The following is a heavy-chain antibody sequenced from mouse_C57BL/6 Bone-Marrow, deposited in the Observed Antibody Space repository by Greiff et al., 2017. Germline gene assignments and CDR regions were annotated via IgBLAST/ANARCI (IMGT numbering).Heavy chain of an antibody. V-gene: IGHV5-4*01. Sequence: EVQVVESGGGLVKPGGSLKLSCAASGFTFSSYAMSWVRQTPEKRLEWVATISDGGSYTYYPDNVKGRFTITRDNAKNTLYLQMSHLKSEDTAMYYCARPDYSFYAMDYWGQGTSVTVSS. D-gene: IGHD2-12*01. CDR2: ISDGGSYT. CDR1: GFTFSSYA. CDR3: ARPDYSFYAMDY. J-gene: IGHJ4*01.